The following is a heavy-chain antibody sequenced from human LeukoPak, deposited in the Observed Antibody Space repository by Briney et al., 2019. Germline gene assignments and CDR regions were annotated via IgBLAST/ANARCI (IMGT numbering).Heavy chain of an antibody. CDR3: ARDGDYHGKSVPFDY. D-gene: IGHD4-11*01. V-gene: IGHV1-46*01. Sequence: GASVKVSCKTSGYTFTNYFIHWVRQAPGQGLEWIGVIYPSGGSTTFSPQFQGRATLTRDTSTNTVYLDLSSLRSEDTAVYYCARDGDYHGKSVPFDYWGQGTQVTVSS. CDR1: GYTFTNYF. CDR2: IYPSGGST. J-gene: IGHJ4*02.